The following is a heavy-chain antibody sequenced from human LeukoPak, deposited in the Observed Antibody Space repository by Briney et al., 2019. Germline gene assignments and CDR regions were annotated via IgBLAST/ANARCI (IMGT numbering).Heavy chain of an antibody. Sequence: GGSLRLSCAASGFTFSSYSMNWVRQAPGKGLEWVSSISGSSSYTFYADSVRGRFPISRDNAKNSLYLQMNSLRAEDTAVYYCARGTTGGYSPSHWGQGTLVTVSS. CDR1: GFTFSSYS. CDR3: ARGTTGGYSPSH. J-gene: IGHJ4*02. V-gene: IGHV3-21*01. D-gene: IGHD5-12*01. CDR2: ISGSSSYT.